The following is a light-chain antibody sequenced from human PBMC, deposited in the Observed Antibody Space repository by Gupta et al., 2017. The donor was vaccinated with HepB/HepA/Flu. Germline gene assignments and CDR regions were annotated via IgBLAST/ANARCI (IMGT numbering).Light chain of an antibody. CDR2: GVS. J-gene: IGKJ4*01. V-gene: IGKV3-20*01. CDR1: QTISSSS. CDR3: QQYGGLPLS. Sequence: DIVLTQSPGTLSLSPGERATLSCRASQTISSSSLAWYQQKPGQAPRLLNYGVSSRATGTPDRFSGSGSGTDFTLTISNLEPEDYALYYCQQYGGLPLSFGGGTKVEIK.